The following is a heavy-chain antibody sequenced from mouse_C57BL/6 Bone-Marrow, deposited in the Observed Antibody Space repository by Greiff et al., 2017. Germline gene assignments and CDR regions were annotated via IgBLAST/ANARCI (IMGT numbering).Heavy chain of an antibody. J-gene: IGHJ4*01. CDR1: GFTFSDYG. CDR2: ISNLAYSI. V-gene: IGHV5-15*01. CDR3: ARHDGSSWNYAMDY. Sequence: EVMLVESGGGLVQPGGSLKLSCAASGFTFSDYGMAWVRQAPRKGPEWVAFISNLAYSIYYADTVTGRFTISRENAKNTLYLEMSSLRSEDTAMYYCARHDGSSWNYAMDYWGQGTSVTVSS. D-gene: IGHD1-1*01.